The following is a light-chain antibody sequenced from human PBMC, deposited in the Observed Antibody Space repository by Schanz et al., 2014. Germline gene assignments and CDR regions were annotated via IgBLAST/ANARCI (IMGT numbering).Light chain of an antibody. V-gene: IGLV1-40*01. CDR2: GNN. CDR1: SSNIGNNY. CDR3: QCYDSSLSGWRV. J-gene: IGLJ3*02. Sequence: QSVLTQPPSVSAAPGQKVTISCSGSSSNIGNNYVSWYQQLPGTAPKLLIYGNNNRPSGVPDRFSGSKSGTSASLAITGLQADDEGDYYCQCYDSSLSGWRVFGGGTKLTVL.